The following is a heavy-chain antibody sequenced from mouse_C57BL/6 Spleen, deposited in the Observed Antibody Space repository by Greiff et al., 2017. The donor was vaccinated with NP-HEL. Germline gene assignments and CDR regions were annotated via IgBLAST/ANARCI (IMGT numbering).Heavy chain of an antibody. CDR2: ISGGGGNT. J-gene: IGHJ2*01. D-gene: IGHD3-3*01. Sequence: EVQGVESGGGLVKPGGSLKLSCAASGFTFSSYTMSWVRQTPEKRLEWVATISGGGGNTYYPDSVKGRFTISRDNAKNTLYLQMSSLRSEDTALYYCARQRAGNYYFDYWGQGTTLTVSS. V-gene: IGHV5-9*01. CDR1: GFTFSSYT. CDR3: ARQRAGNYYFDY.